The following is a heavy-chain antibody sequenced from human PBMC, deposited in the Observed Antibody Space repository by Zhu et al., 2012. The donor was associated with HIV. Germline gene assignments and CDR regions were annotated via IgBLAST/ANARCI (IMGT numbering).Heavy chain of an antibody. CDR3: ARVYVGGYEWPLYFDY. V-gene: IGHV1-69*01. J-gene: IGHJ4*02. D-gene: IGHD5-12*01. CDR2: IIPIFGTA. CDR1: GGTFSSYG. Sequence: QVQLVQSGAEVKKPGSSVKVSCKASGGTFSSYGISWVRQAPGQGLEWMGGIIPIFGTANYAQKFQGRVTITADESTSTAYMELSSLTSEDTAVFYCARVYVGGYEWPLYFDYWAREPWSPSPQ.